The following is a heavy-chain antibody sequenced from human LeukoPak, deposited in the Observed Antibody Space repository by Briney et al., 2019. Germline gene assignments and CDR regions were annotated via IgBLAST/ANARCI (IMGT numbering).Heavy chain of an antibody. CDR1: GGSISSYY. Sequence: SETLSLTCTVSGGSISSYYWSWIRQPPGKGLEWIGYTYYSGSTNYNPSLKSRVTISVDTSKNQFSLKLSSVTAADTAVYYCARDRGCGPDCHDFDYWGQGTLVTVSS. CDR2: TYYSGST. J-gene: IGHJ4*02. CDR3: ARDRGCGPDCHDFDY. V-gene: IGHV4-59*01. D-gene: IGHD2-21*02.